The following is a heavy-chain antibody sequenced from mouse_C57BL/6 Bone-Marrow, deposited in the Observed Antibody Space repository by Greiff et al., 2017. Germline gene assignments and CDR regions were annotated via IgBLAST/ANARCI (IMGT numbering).Heavy chain of an antibody. J-gene: IGHJ2*01. CDR2: IYPRDGST. Sequence: VKLVESGPELVKPGASVKLSCKASGYTFTSYDINWVKQRPGQGLEWIGWIYPRDGSTKYNEKFKGKATLTVDTSSSTAYMELHSLTSEDSAVYFCARDSSDYWGQGTTLTVSS. V-gene: IGHV1-85*01. D-gene: IGHD3-2*02. CDR3: ARDSSDY. CDR1: GYTFTSYD.